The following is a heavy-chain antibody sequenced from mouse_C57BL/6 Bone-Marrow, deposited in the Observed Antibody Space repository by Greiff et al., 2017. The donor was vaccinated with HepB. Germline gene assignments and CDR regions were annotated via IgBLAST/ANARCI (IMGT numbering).Heavy chain of an antibody. CDR3: ASTTANFDY. J-gene: IGHJ2*01. Sequence: ESGPGLVKPSQSLSLTCSVTGYSITSGYYWNWIRQFPGNKLEWMGYISYDGSNNYNPSLKNRISITRDTSKNQFFLKLNSVTTEDTATYYCASTTANFDYWGQGTTLTVSS. CDR1: GYSITSGYY. D-gene: IGHD1-2*01. CDR2: ISYDGSN. V-gene: IGHV3-6*01.